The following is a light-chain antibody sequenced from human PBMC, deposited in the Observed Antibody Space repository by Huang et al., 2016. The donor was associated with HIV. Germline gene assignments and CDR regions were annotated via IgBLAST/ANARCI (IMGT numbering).Light chain of an antibody. CDR2: DAS. J-gene: IGKJ5*01. CDR3: QQYYSLRT. V-gene: IGKV1-33*01. Sequence: DIQMTQSPSSLSAFVGDRVTITCQASQDVSFSLNLYQQKPGKAPNLMFYDASNLELGVPSRFNGRGSGTNFTFIISSLQPEDIGTYYCQQYYSLRTFGQGTRLEIK. CDR1: QDVSFS.